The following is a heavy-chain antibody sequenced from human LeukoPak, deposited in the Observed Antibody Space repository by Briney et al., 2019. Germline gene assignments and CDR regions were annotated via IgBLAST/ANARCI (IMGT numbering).Heavy chain of an antibody. D-gene: IGHD6-19*01. CDR3: ARDHIAVGSDY. Sequence: GGSLRLSCAASGFTFSSYAMHWVRQAPGKGLEWVAVISYDGSNKYYADSVKGRFTISRDNSKNTLYLQMNSLRAEDTAVYYCARDHIAVGSDYWREATLVTVSS. CDR2: ISYDGSNK. CDR1: GFTFSSYA. J-gene: IGHJ4*02. V-gene: IGHV3-30*04.